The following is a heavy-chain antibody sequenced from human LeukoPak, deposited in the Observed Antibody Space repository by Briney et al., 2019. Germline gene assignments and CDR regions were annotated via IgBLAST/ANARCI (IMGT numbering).Heavy chain of an antibody. CDR3: ARDGFRGAYYYDSSGYLY. CDR2: IYYSGST. J-gene: IGHJ4*02. CDR1: GGSVSSISYY. D-gene: IGHD3-22*01. V-gene: IGHV4-39*07. Sequence: SETLSLTCTVSGGSVSSISYYWGWIRQPPGKGLEWIGSIYYSGSTYYNPSLKSRVTISVDTSKNQFSLKLSSVTAADTAVYYCARDGFRGAYYYDSSGYLYWGQGTLVTVSS.